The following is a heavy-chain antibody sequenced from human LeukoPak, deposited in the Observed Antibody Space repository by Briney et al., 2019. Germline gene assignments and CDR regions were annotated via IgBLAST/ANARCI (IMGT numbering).Heavy chain of an antibody. Sequence: PGGSLRLSCAASGFTFSSYSMNWVRQAPGKGLEWVSSISSSSSYIYYADSVKGRFTISRDNAKNSLYLQMNSLRAEDTAVYYCAKDFRDDCSGGSCNWFDPWGQGTLVTVSS. V-gene: IGHV3-21*01. D-gene: IGHD2-15*01. CDR1: GFTFSSYS. CDR3: AKDFRDDCSGGSCNWFDP. CDR2: ISSSSSYI. J-gene: IGHJ5*02.